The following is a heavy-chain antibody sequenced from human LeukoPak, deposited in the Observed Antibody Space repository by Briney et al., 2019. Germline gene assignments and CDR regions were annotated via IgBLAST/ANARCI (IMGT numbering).Heavy chain of an antibody. CDR2: IRYDESHK. CDR1: GFTFSRYD. D-gene: IGHD2-21*01. V-gene: IGHV3-30*02. J-gene: IGHJ4*02. Sequence: GGSLRLSCAASGFTFSRYDMHWVRQAPGKGLEWVAFIRYDESHKYYADSVEGRFTISRDNSRNVLYLQMNILRPEDTAVYYCEGVSSIAVYWGQGTLVTVSS. CDR3: EGVSSIAVY.